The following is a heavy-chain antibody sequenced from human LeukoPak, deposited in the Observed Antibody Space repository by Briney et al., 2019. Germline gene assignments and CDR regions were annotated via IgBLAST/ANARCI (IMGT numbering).Heavy chain of an antibody. CDR3: ARDSSGWSVDY. CDR1: GFTFSSYE. Sequence: PGGSLRLSCAASGFTFSSYEMNWVRQAPRKGLEWISYISSSGTTIFYADSVKGRFTISRDNAKNSLYLQMNSLRAEDTAVYYSARDSSGWSVDYWGQGTLVTVSS. J-gene: IGHJ4*02. D-gene: IGHD6-19*01. V-gene: IGHV3-48*03. CDR2: ISSSGTTI.